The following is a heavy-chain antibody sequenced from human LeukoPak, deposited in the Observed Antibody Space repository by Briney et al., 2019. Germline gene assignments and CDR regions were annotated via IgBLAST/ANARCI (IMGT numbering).Heavy chain of an antibody. J-gene: IGHJ6*02. CDR3: ASVYNYGMDV. Sequence: ASVKVSCKASGYTFTSYGISWVRQAPGQGLEWMAIINPSGGSTSYTQKFQGRVTMTRDTSTSTVYMELSSLRSEDTAVYYCASVYNYGMDVWGQGTTVIVSS. CDR2: INPSGGST. V-gene: IGHV1-46*01. CDR1: GYTFTSYG.